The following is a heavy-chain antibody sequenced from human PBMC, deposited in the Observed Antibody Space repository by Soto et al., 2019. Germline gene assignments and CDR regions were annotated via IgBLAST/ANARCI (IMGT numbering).Heavy chain of an antibody. CDR2: MNPNSGNT. Sequence: ASVKVSCKASGYTFTSYDINWVRQATGQGLEWMGWMNPNSGNTGYAQKFQGRVTMTRNTSISTAYMELSSLRSEDTAVYYCARGYCSSTSCPLGYYYGMDVWAKGPRSPSP. D-gene: IGHD2-2*01. CDR1: GYTFTSYD. J-gene: IGHJ6*02. V-gene: IGHV1-8*01. CDR3: ARGYCSSTSCPLGYYYGMDV.